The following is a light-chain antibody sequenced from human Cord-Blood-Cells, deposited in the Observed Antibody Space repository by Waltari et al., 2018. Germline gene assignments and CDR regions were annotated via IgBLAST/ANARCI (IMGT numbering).Light chain of an antibody. CDR2: GAS. J-gene: IGKJ1*01. CDR3: QQYNNWPPVT. CDR1: QSVSSN. V-gene: IGKV3-15*01. Sequence: EIVMTQSPATLSVSPGERATLSCRASQSVSSNLAWYQQKPGQAPRLLIYGASTRATGIKARFSGSWSVTEFTLTISSLQSEDFAVYYCQQYNNWPPVTFGQGTKVEIK.